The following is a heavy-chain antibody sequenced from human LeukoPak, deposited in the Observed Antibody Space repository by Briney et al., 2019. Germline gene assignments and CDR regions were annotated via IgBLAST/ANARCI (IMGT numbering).Heavy chain of an antibody. CDR3: ARVNPRFWCGSPLNY. J-gene: IGHJ4*02. CDR2: AAYDGSNE. CDR1: GFTFTYYA. D-gene: IGHD3-3*01. V-gene: IGHV3-30*04. Sequence: GRSLRLSCEASGFTFTYYAMHWVRQAPGKGLEWVAVAAYDGSNEHYADSVKGRFTISRDNSQNTLFLHMNSLRAEVSAIYYCARVNPRFWCGSPLNYGGRGTLVTVSS.